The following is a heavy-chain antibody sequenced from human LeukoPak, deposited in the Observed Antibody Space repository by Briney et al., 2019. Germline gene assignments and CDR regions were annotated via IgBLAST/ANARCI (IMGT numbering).Heavy chain of an antibody. Sequence: IPGGSLRLSCAASGFTFSDYYMSWIRQAPGKGLEWVSYISSSGSTIYYADSVKGRFTISRDNAKNSLYLQMNSLRAEDTAVYYCARGTKLGYYDSSGSLGYWGQGTLVTVSS. D-gene: IGHD3-22*01. CDR3: ARGTKLGYYDSSGSLGY. CDR2: ISSSGSTI. J-gene: IGHJ4*02. V-gene: IGHV3-11*04. CDR1: GFTFSDYY.